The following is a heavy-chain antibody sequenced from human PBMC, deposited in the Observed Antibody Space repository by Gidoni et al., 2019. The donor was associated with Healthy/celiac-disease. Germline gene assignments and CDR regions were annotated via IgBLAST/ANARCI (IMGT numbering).Heavy chain of an antibody. CDR1: GFTFSSYA. CDR3: AKDRKKGSGWYVNNWFDP. J-gene: IGHJ5*02. V-gene: IGHV3-23*01. CDR2: ISGSGGST. Sequence: EVQLLESGGGLVQPGGSLRLSCAASGFTFSSYAMSWVRQAPGKGLEWVSAISGSGGSTHYADSVKGRFTISRDNSKNTLYLQMNSLRAEDTAVYYCAKDRKKGSGWYVNNWFDPWGQGTLVTVSS. D-gene: IGHD6-19*01.